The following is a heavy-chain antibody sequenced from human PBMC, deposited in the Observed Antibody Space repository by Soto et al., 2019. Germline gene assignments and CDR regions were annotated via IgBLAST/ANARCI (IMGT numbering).Heavy chain of an antibody. Sequence: VQLVESGGGLVKPGGSLRLSCAASGFIFSSNTLTWVRQAPGKGLEGVSSISNTSTFMYYAASVKGRFTISRDNAKNTVYLQVNSLRVADTAGYYCAREEYDIWIVYHEGLGYAGLYVWGQGTTFTGSS. CDR1: GFIFSSNT. CDR3: AREEYDIWIVYHEGLGYAGLYV. V-gene: IGHV3-21*01. CDR2: ISNTSTFM. J-gene: IGHJ6*02. D-gene: IGHD3-3*01.